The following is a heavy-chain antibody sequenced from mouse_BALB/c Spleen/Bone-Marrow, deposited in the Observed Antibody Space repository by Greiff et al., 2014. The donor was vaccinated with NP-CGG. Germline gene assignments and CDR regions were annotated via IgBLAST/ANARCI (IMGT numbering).Heavy chain of an antibody. D-gene: IGHD1-1*01. CDR2: INPGSGGS. V-gene: IGHV1-54*01. CDR1: GYAFTNYL. J-gene: IGHJ2*01. CDR3: ARSTTVKDYFGY. Sequence: QVQLKQSGAELVRPGTSVKVSCKASGYAFTNYLIEWVKQRPGQGLEWIGVINPGSGGSNNNEKFKGMATLTADKSSSTAYMQLSSLTSDDSAVYFCARSTTVKDYFGYWGQGTTLTVSS.